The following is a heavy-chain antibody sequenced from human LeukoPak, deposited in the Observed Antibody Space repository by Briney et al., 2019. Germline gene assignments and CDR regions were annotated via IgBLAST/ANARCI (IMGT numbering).Heavy chain of an antibody. CDR2: IKQAGSEI. Sequence: GESRRLSCAASGFTFSSYWMSWVRLAPGKGLEWVANIKQAGSEISYVDSVKGRFTISRDNAKNSLYLQMNTLRAEDTAVYYCARVPITYYYGSGSYFCGMDVWGKGTTVSVSS. D-gene: IGHD3-10*01. CDR3: ARVPITYYYGSGSYFCGMDV. V-gene: IGHV3-7*03. J-gene: IGHJ6*04. CDR1: GFTFSSYW.